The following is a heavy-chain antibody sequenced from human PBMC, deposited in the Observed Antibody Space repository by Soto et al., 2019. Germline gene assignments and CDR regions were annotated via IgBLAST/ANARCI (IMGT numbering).Heavy chain of an antibody. J-gene: IGHJ6*02. V-gene: IGHV1-3*01. D-gene: IGHD1-20*01. Sequence: ASVKVSCKASGYTFTSYAMHWVRQAPGQRLEWMGWINAGNGNTKYSQKFQGRVTITRDTSASTAYVELSSLRSEDTAVYYCARQYNWNPFFYYYGMDVWGQGTTVTVSS. CDR3: ARQYNWNPFFYYYGMDV. CDR2: INAGNGNT. CDR1: GYTFTSYA.